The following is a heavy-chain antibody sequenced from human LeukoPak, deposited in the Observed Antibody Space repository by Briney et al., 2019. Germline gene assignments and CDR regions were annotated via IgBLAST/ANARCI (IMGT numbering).Heavy chain of an antibody. CDR2: ISSSSDYI. Sequence: GGSLRLSCAASGFTFNNYIMNWVRQAPGKGLEWVSSISSSSDYIYYADSVKGRFTISRDNAKNSLYLQMNSLRAGDTAVYYCARGRSGGGAFDIWGQGTMVTVSS. CDR3: ARGRSGGGAFDI. D-gene: IGHD1-26*01. J-gene: IGHJ3*02. V-gene: IGHV3-21*01. CDR1: GFTFNNYI.